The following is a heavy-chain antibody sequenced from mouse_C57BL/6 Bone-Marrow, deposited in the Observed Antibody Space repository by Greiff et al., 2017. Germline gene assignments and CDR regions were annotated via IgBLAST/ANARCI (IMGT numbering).Heavy chain of an antibody. J-gene: IGHJ2*01. D-gene: IGHD2-4*01. CDR3: AIRRYDYTFDY. Sequence: VMLVESGAELVRPGTSVTVSCKASGYAFTNYLIEWVKQRPGQGLEWIGVINPGSGGTNYNEKFKGKATLTADNSSSTAYMQLSSLTSEDSAVYFCAIRRYDYTFDYWGQGTTLTVSS. CDR2: INPGSGGT. CDR1: GYAFTNYL. V-gene: IGHV1-54*01.